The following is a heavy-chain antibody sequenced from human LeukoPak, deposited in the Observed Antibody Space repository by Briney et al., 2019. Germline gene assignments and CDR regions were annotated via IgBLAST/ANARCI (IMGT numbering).Heavy chain of an antibody. Sequence: GGSLRLSCAASGFTFSSYWMSWVRQAPGKGLEWVANIKQDGSEKYYVDSVKGRFTISRDNAKNSLYLQMSSLRAEDTAVYYCARDQAYYYDSSGSGYWGQGTLVTVSS. CDR1: GFTFSSYW. D-gene: IGHD3-22*01. J-gene: IGHJ4*02. CDR2: IKQDGSEK. CDR3: ARDQAYYYDSSGSGY. V-gene: IGHV3-7*01.